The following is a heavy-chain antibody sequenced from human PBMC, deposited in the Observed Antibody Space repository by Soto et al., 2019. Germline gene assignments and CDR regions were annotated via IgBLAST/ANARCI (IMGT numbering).Heavy chain of an antibody. D-gene: IGHD3-10*01. CDR2: ISAYNGYT. Sequence: QVQLVQSGAEVKKPGASVKVSCKSSGYTFSTYGISWVRQAPGQGLEWMGWISAYNGYTNYAQKFQDRFTMTTDTSTSTAYMELRSLRSDDTAVYFCARNHGRITIVRWFDPWGQGPLVTVSA. CDR3: ARNHGRITIVRWFDP. V-gene: IGHV1-18*01. CDR1: GYTFSTYG. J-gene: IGHJ5*02.